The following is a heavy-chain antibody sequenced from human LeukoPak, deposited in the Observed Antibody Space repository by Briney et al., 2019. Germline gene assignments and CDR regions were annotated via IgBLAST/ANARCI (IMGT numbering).Heavy chain of an antibody. CDR2: ISVYNGDT. D-gene: IGHD3-3*01. V-gene: IGHV1-18*01. CDR3: ARDRWVPGGRSGSVDY. J-gene: IGHJ4*02. Sequence: RASVKVSCKASGYTFRNYDINWVRQAPGQGLEWMGWISVYNGDTNYAQNLQGRVTMTTDTSTSTAYMELRSLRSDDTAVYYCARDRWVPGGRSGSVDYWGQGTLVTVYS. CDR1: GYTFRNYD.